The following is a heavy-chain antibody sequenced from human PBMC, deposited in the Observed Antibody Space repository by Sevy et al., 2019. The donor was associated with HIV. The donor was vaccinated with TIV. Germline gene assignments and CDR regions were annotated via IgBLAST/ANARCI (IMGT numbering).Heavy chain of an antibody. Sequence: GGSLRLSCAASGFTFSSYGMHWVRQAPGKGLEWVAVIWYDGSNKYYADSVKGRFTISRDNSKNTLYLQMNSLRAEDTAVSYCAKDIVATKRPGYYMDVWGKGTTVTVSS. CDR2: IWYDGSNK. CDR3: AKDIVATKRPGYYMDV. J-gene: IGHJ6*03. V-gene: IGHV3-33*06. D-gene: IGHD5-12*01. CDR1: GFTFSSYG.